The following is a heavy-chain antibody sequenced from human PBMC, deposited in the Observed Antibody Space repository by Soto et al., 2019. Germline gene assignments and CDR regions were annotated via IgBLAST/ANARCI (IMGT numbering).Heavy chain of an antibody. CDR2: IKQDGSEK. V-gene: IGHV3-7*01. CDR1: GFTFSSYW. Sequence: GGSLRLSCAASGFTFSSYWMSWVRQAPGKGLEWVANIKQDGSEKYYVDSVKGRFTISRDNAKNSLYLQMNSLRAEDTAVYYCASTIFGVVIRYGMDVWGQGTTVTVS. D-gene: IGHD3-3*01. CDR3: ASTIFGVVIRYGMDV. J-gene: IGHJ6*02.